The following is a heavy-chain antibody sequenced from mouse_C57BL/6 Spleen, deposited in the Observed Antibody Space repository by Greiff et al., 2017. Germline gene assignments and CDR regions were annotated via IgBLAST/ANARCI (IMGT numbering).Heavy chain of an antibody. V-gene: IGHV1-18*01. CDR1: GYTFTDYN. D-gene: IGHD6-1*01. J-gene: IGHJ4*01. CDR2: INPNNGGT. CDR3: ARKPLYPGLYYAMDY. Sequence: EVQLQQSGPELVKPGASVKIPCKASGYTFTDYNMAWVKQSHGTSLEWIGDINPNNGGTIYNQKFKGKATLTVDKSSSTAYMELRSLTSEDTAVYYCARKPLYPGLYYAMDYWGQGTSVTVAS.